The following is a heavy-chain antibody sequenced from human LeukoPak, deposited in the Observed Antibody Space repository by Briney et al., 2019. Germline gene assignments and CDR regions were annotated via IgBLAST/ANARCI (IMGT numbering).Heavy chain of an antibody. V-gene: IGHV1-18*04. J-gene: IGHJ4*02. CDR2: ISTYNGNT. D-gene: IGHD2-2*01. CDR1: GYNYARYG. Sequence: ASVKVSCKGSGYNYARYGVNWVRQAPGQGLEWMGWISTYNGNTFYAQKFEGRVSMTTDTSTNTVYMDLRSLRSDDTAVYYCARDLEHCRNIICSNSAYWGQGTPVTASS. CDR3: ARDLEHCRNIICSNSAY.